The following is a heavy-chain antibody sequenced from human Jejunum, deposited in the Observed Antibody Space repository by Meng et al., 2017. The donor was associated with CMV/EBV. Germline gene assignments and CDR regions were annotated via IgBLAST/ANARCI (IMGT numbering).Heavy chain of an antibody. V-gene: IGHV5-51*01. Sequence: KASGYTFSEYLIGWVRQVPGKGLEWMGIIYPGDSGTRYRPSFEGHVTISDDKSINTAYLRWSSLQASDTAMYYCARLRLSNGNGDHWGQGTLVTVSS. CDR3: ARLRLSNGNGDH. D-gene: IGHD2-8*01. J-gene: IGHJ4*02. CDR2: IYPGDSGT. CDR1: GYTFSEYL.